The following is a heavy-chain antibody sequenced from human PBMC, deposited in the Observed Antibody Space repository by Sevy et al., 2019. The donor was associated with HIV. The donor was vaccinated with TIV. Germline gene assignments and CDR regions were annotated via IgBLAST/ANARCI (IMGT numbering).Heavy chain of an antibody. CDR2: IIGSGDNT. CDR1: GFTFRSYA. D-gene: IGHD6-19*01. V-gene: IGHV3-23*01. J-gene: IGHJ4*02. Sequence: GGSLRLSCEASGFTFRSYAMSWVRQAPGKGLEWVSGIIGSGDNTYYVDSVKGRFTVSRDNSKNTLYVQTNSLRAEDTAVYYCAKGVSWLVLGGYFDYWGQGTPVTVSS. CDR3: AKGVSWLVLGGYFDY.